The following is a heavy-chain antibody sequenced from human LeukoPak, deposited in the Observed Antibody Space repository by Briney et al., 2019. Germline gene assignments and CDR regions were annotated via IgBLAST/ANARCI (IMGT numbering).Heavy chain of an antibody. CDR1: GGSITSSY. J-gene: IGHJ5*02. CDR2: IYYSGST. V-gene: IGHV4-59*01. D-gene: IGHD3-10*01. Sequence: SETLSLTCAVSGGSITSSYWSWIRQPPGKGLEWIGYIYYSGSTNYNPFLKSRVSISVDTSKNQFSLKLSSVTAADAALYYCARDPTGNNWFDPWGQGTLVTVSS. CDR3: ARDPTGNNWFDP.